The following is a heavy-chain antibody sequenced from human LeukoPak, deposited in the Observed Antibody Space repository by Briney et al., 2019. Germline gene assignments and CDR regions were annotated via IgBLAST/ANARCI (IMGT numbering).Heavy chain of an antibody. CDR2: INPSGGST. V-gene: IGHV1-46*01. D-gene: IGHD3-10*01. CDR3: AGERITMVRGTQYNWFDP. Sequence: ASVKVSCKASGYTFTSYYMHWVRQAPGQGLEWMGIINPSGGSTSYAQKFQGRVTMTRDTSTSTVYMELSSLRSEDTAVYYCAGERITMVRGTQYNWFDPWGQGTLVTVSS. CDR1: GYTFTSYY. J-gene: IGHJ5*02.